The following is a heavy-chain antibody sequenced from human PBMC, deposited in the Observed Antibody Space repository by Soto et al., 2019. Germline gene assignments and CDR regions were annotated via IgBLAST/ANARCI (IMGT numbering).Heavy chain of an antibody. D-gene: IGHD3-16*01. J-gene: IGHJ6*02. CDR3: ARAPPGPAPRWGV. CDR1: NGSISSGGYS. Sequence: LSLTCTVSNGSISSGGYSWSWIRQIPGKGLEWIGYIYPTGKTYYNPSLKNRATLSIDTSQNQFSLQRTSVTAADTAVYYCARAPPGPAPRWGVWGHGTTVTVSS. V-gene: IGHV4-30-2*01. CDR2: IYPTGKT.